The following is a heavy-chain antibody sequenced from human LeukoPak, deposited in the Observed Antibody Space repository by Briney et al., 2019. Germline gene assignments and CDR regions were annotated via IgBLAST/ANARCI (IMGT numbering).Heavy chain of an antibody. J-gene: IGHJ6*02. D-gene: IGHD2-2*01. CDR1: GGSFSGYY. CDR2: INHSGST. CDR3: ARCRPIVVVPAAMYGKYYYYYRMDV. Sequence: PSETLSLTCAVYGGSFSGYYWSWIRQPPGKGLEWIGEINHSGSTNYNPSLKSRVTISVDTSKNQFSLKLSSVTAADTAVYYCARCRPIVVVPAAMYGKYYYYYRMDVWGQGTTVTVSS. V-gene: IGHV4-34*01.